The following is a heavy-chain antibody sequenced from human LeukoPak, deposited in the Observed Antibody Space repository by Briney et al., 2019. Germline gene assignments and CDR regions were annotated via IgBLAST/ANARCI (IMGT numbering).Heavy chain of an antibody. J-gene: IGHJ4*02. Sequence: KPGGSLRLSCVASGFIFSNYNMNWVRQAPGKGLEWVSSISSSSNYIYYGDSVKGRFTISRDNAKNSLYLQMNSLRAEDSAVYYCARVAAGPFWGQGTLVTVSS. CDR1: GFIFSNYN. CDR2: ISSSSNYI. D-gene: IGHD6-13*01. V-gene: IGHV3-21*01. CDR3: ARVAAGPF.